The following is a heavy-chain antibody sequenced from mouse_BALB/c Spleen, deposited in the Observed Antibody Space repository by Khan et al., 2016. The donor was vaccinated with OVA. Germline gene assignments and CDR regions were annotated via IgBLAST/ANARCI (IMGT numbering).Heavy chain of an antibody. CDR1: GYTFTDYY. CDR2: ISPGSGDT. V-gene: IGHV1-77*01. J-gene: IGHJ3*01. D-gene: IGHD2-4*01. Sequence: VQLQESGAELARPGASVKLSCKASGYTFTDYYINWVKQRTGQGLEWIGEISPGSGDTYYNEKFKGKVTLTVDKSSSTAYMQLSSLTSEDSAVYFCGERNYVDDTFGYWGHGTLVTVSA. CDR3: GERNYVDDTFGY.